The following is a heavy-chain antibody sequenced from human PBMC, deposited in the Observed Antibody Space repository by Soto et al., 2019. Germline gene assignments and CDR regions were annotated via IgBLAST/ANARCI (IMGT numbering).Heavy chain of an antibody. D-gene: IGHD3-22*01. CDR1: GYTFTSYG. CDR3: ASLNYYDSSGYGGDAFHI. CDR2: ISAYNGNT. V-gene: IGHV1-18*01. Sequence: ASVKVSCKASGYTFTSYGISWVRQAPGQGLEWMGWISAYNGNTNYAQKLQGRVTMTTDTSTSTAYMELRSLRSDDTAVYYCASLNYYDSSGYGGDAFHIWGEGTMITVS. J-gene: IGHJ3*02.